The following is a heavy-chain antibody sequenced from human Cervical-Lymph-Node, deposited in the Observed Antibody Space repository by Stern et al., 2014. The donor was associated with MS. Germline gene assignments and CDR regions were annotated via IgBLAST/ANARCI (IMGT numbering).Heavy chain of an antibody. Sequence: QVQLVESGGGVVQPGRSLRLSCAASGFTFRSHAMHWVRQAPGKGLEWVATLSYDGNNKYYADSVKGRFTISRDNSENSLYLQMSSLGPEDTAVYYCARDPLGYCPSTSCHSYFDYWGQGSLVTVSS. V-gene: IGHV3-30-3*01. CDR1: GFTFRSHA. CDR3: ARDPLGYCPSTSCHSYFDY. CDR2: LSYDGNNK. J-gene: IGHJ4*02. D-gene: IGHD2-2*01.